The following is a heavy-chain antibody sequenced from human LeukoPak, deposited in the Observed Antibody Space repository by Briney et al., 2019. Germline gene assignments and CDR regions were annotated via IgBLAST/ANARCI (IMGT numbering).Heavy chain of an antibody. CDR1: GFTFSSYG. CDR2: IGYDGSNT. V-gene: IGHV3-30*02. CDR3: AKDAVAACSNGVCYTFYYYHMDV. J-gene: IGHJ6*03. Sequence: GGSLRLSCAASGFTFSSYGMHWARQAPGKGLEWVAFIGYDGSNTFYADSVKGRFTISRDNSKNTLYLQMNSLRAEDTSVYYCAKDAVAACSNGVCYTFYYYHMDVWGKGTTVTVSS. D-gene: IGHD2-8*01.